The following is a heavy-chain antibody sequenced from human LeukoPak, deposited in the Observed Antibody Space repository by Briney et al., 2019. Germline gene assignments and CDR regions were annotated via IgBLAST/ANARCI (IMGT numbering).Heavy chain of an antibody. CDR2: IYSGGGT. V-gene: IGHV3-66*04. CDR3: ARHTSGVADY. CDR1: GFTFSRYA. Sequence: GGSLRLSCAASGFTFSRYAMSWVRQAPGKGLEWVSVIYSGGGTNNADSVKGRFTISRDNSKNTLYLQLNSLRAEDTAVYYCARHTSGVADYWGQGTLVTVSS. J-gene: IGHJ4*02. D-gene: IGHD3-10*01.